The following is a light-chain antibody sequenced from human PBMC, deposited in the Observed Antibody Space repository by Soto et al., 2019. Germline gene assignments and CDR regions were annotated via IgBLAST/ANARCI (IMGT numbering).Light chain of an antibody. V-gene: IGKV3-20*01. CDR3: QQYGRSPFT. CDR1: QRITNNF. J-gene: IGKJ2*01. Sequence: EIVLTQSPVTLSLSPGERATLSCRASQRITNNFLAWFQQKPGLAPRLLIYGASSRASGIPDRFSGSGSGTAFALTISRLEPEDFAVYYCQQYGRSPFTFGQGTKLQIK. CDR2: GAS.